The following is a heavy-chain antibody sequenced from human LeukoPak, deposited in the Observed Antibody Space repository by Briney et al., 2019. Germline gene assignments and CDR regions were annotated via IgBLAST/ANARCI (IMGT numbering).Heavy chain of an antibody. V-gene: IGHV3-23*01. Sequence: QAGGSLRLSCAASGFTFSSYAMSWVRQAPGKGLEWVSAISGSGGSTYYADSVKGRFTISRDNSKNTLYLQMNSLRAEDTAVYYCASYSSGSYSLSTDWGQGTLVTVSS. CDR1: GFTFSSYA. CDR2: ISGSGGST. J-gene: IGHJ4*02. CDR3: ASYSSGSYSLSTD. D-gene: IGHD3-10*01.